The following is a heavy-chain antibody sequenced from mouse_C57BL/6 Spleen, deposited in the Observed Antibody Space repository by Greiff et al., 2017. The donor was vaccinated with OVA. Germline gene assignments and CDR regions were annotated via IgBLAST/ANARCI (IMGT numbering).Heavy chain of an antibody. CDR2: IYTYNGDS. J-gene: IGHJ2*01. V-gene: IGHV1-31*01. CDR1: GYSFTGYY. Sequence: VKLVESGPELVKPGGSLKISCTASGYSFTGYYMHWVTQTHDNILDWIAYIYTYNGDSSYNQKVKGKATLTVDKSSSTAYMELRSLTSEDSAVYYCASSHYDYDVGGFDYWGQGTTLTVSS. D-gene: IGHD2-4*01. CDR3: ASSHYDYDVGGFDY.